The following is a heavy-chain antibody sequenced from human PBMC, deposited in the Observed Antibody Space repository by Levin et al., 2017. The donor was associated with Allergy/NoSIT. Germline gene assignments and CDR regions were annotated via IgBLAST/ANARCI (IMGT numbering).Heavy chain of an antibody. D-gene: IGHD7-27*01. Sequence: SQTLSLTCSVSGGSISSSTSYGGWIRQAPGKGLEWIGIIYYAGDTFYSPSLKSRITMSVDTSKNQFSLKVTSVTAADTAVYYCAGLLRELTGAFDYWGQGILVTVSS. CDR3: AGLLRELTGAFDY. V-gene: IGHV4-39*01. CDR1: GGSISSSTSY. J-gene: IGHJ4*02. CDR2: IYYAGDT.